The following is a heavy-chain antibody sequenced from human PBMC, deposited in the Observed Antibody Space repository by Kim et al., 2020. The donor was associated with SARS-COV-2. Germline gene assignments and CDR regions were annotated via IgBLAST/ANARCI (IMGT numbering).Heavy chain of an antibody. CDR1: GFIFSDYY. V-gene: IGHV3-11*05. D-gene: IGHD3-22*01. J-gene: IGHJ6*02. CDR2: ISSSSSYT. CDR3: AREGVYYDSSGYYYSIGMDV. Sequence: GGSLRLSCAASGFIFSDYYMSWIRQAPGKGLEWVSYISSSSSYTNYADSVKGRFTISRDNAKNSLYLQMNSLRAEDTAVYYCAREGVYYDSSGYYYSIGMDVWGQGTTVTVSS.